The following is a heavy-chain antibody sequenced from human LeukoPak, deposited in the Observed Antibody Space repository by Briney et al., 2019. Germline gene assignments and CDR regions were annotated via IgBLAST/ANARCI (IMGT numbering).Heavy chain of an antibody. Sequence: GASVKVSCKASGYTFTGYYMHWVRQAPGQGLEWMGWINPNSGGTNYAQKFQGRVTMTRDTSISTAYMELSRLRSDDTAVYYCARPAAGSFRIDAFDIWGQGTMVTVSS. J-gene: IGHJ3*02. CDR2: INPNSGGT. CDR1: GYTFTGYY. CDR3: ARPAAGSFRIDAFDI. V-gene: IGHV1-2*02. D-gene: IGHD3-10*01.